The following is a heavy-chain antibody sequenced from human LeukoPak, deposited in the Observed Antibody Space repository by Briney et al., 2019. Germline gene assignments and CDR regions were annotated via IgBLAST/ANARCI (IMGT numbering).Heavy chain of an antibody. J-gene: IGHJ5*02. CDR3: AKSPHDYGDYPPWFDP. V-gene: IGHV3-23*01. CDR2: ISGSGHST. CDR1: GFTFSSFA. Sequence: GGSLRLSCAASGFTFSSFAMSWVRQAPGKGLEWVSGISGSGHSTYYADSVKGRFIISRDNSKNTLFLQMYSPRAEDTAIYYCAKSPHDYGDYPPWFDPWGQGTLVTVSS. D-gene: IGHD4-17*01.